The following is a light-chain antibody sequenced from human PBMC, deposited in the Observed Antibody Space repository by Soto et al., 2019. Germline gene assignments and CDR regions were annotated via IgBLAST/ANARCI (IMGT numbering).Light chain of an antibody. CDR3: CSYAGSRYV. Sequence: QSALTQPASVSGSPGQSINISCTGTSSDVGSYNLVSWYQQHPGKAPKLMIYEGSKRPSGVSNRFSGSKSGNTASLTISGLQAEDEADYYCCSYAGSRYVFGTGTKLTVL. CDR1: SSDVGSYNL. J-gene: IGLJ1*01. V-gene: IGLV2-23*01. CDR2: EGS.